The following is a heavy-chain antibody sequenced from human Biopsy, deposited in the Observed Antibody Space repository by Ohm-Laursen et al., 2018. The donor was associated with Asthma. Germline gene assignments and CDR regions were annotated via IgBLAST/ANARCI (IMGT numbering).Heavy chain of an antibody. CDR2: ISVYNGNT. CDR3: ARAVDYSHYYGIDV. V-gene: IGHV1-18*01. J-gene: IGHJ6*02. CDR1: GYTFNSAG. Sequence: ASAKVSCKTSGYTFNSAGITWVRQAPGQELEWMGWISVYNGNTKVAQKFQDRVTMITDTSTSTAYMELRSLRSDDTAVYFCARAVDYSHYYGIDVWGQGTTVTVS. D-gene: IGHD3-10*01.